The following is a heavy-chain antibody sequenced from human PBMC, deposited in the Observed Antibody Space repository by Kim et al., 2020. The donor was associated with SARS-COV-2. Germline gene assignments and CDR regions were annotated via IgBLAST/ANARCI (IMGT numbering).Heavy chain of an antibody. J-gene: IGHJ5*02. Sequence: TYYAVSVKGRFPISRDKSKNTLYLQMNSLRAEDTAVYYCAKDLGAGWFDPWGQGTLVTVSS. D-gene: IGHD3-10*01. V-gene: IGHV3-23*01. CDR3: AKDLGAGWFDP. CDR2: T.